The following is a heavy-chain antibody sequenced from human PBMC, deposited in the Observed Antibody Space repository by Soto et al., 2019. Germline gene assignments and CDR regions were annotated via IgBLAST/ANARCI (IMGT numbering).Heavy chain of an antibody. CDR2: MNPNGGNA. Sequence: ASVKVSCKASGYTFRNYDINWVRQATGQGLEWMGWMNPNGGNAVYAQKFQGRVTMTTDNSISTVYMELSSLRSEDTAVYYCARGHSKIYGREQDNWFDPWG. D-gene: IGHD4-17*01. CDR1: GYTFRNYD. J-gene: IGHJ5*02. CDR3: ARGHSKIYGREQDNWFDP. V-gene: IGHV1-8*01.